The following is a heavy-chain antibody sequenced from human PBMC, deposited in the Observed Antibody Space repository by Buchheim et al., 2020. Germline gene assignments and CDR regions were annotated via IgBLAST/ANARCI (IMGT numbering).Heavy chain of an antibody. CDR3: AREVSYSSSRPFDT. J-gene: IGHJ4*02. CDR2: ITSGSNNT. V-gene: IGHV3-11*06. Sequence: QVQLMESGGGLVKPGGSLRLSCAASGFTLSDYYMNWIRQAPGKGLEWVSYITSGSNNTKYADSVKGRLTISREAAKKPKFLQLNSLRVEDTAVYYCAREVSYSSSRPFDTWGQGTL. D-gene: IGHD6-13*01. CDR1: GFTLSDYY.